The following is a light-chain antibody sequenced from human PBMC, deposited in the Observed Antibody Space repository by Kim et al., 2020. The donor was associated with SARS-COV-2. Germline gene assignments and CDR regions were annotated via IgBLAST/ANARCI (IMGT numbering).Light chain of an antibody. CDR3: QQRSNWPPGYT. CDR2: DAS. CDR1: QSVSSY. Sequence: EIVLTQSPATLSLSPGERATPSCRASQSVSSYLAWYQQKPGQAPRLLIYDASNRATGIPARFSGSGSGTDFTLTISSLEPEDFAVYYCQQRSNWPPGYTFGQGTKLEI. J-gene: IGKJ2*01. V-gene: IGKV3-11*01.